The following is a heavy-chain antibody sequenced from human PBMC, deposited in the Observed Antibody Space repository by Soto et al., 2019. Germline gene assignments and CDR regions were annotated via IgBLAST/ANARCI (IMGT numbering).Heavy chain of an antibody. Sequence: QVQLVQSGAEVKKPGASVKVSCKASGYTFTSYDINWVRQATGQGLEWMGWMIPNSGNTGYAQKFQGRLIMTRNTSISTDYMELSSLRSGDTAVYYCARGNGGSYDWFDPWGQGTLVTVSS. CDR3: ARGNGGSYDWFDP. J-gene: IGHJ5*02. CDR1: GYTFTSYD. D-gene: IGHD1-26*01. CDR2: MIPNSGNT. V-gene: IGHV1-8*01.